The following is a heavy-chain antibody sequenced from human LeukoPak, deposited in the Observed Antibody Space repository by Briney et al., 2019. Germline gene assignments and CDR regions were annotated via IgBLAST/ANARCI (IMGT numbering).Heavy chain of an antibody. CDR2: INPNSGGT. CDR1: GYTFTGYY. J-gene: IGHJ4*02. CDR3: ARAAAIDY. V-gene: IGHV1-2*02. Sequence: ASVKVSCKASGYTFTGYYMHWVRQAPGQGLEWMGWINPNSGGTKYAQKFQGRVTMTRDTSISTAYMELSSLRSDDTAVYYCARAAAIDYWGQGTLVTVSS. D-gene: IGHD6-25*01.